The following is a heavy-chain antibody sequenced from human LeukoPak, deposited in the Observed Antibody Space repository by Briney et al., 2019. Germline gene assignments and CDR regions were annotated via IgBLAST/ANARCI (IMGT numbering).Heavy chain of an antibody. Sequence: SETLSLTCTVSGGSVSSSSYYWGWIRQPPGKGLEWIETIYYSGSTQYNPSLKSRVTISVDTSKNYFSLELSSVTATDTAVYYCARRRLYNTFDNWGQGTLVTVSS. CDR3: ARRRLYNTFDN. CDR2: IYYSGST. V-gene: IGHV4-39*02. D-gene: IGHD1-14*01. CDR1: GGSVSSSSYY. J-gene: IGHJ4*02.